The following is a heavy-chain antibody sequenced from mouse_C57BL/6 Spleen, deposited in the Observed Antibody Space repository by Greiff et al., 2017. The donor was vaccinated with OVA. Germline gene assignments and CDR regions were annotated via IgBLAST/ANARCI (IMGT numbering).Heavy chain of an antibody. D-gene: IGHD1-1*01. V-gene: IGHV1-64*01. CDR3: ARGITTVVAFYWYFDV. J-gene: IGHJ1*03. Sequence: QVQLKQPGAELVKPGASVKLSCKASGYTFTSYWMHWVKQRPGQGLEWIGMIHPNSGSTNYNEKFKSKATLTVDKSSSTAYMQLSSLTSEDSAVYYCARGITTVVAFYWYFDVWGTGTTVTVSS. CDR2: IHPNSGST. CDR1: GYTFTSYW.